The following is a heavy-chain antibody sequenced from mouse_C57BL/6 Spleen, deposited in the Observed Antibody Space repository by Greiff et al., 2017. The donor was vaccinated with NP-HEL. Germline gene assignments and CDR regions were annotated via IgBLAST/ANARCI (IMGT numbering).Heavy chain of an antibody. V-gene: IGHV1-18*01. CDR1: GYTFTDYN. J-gene: IGHJ3*01. CDR3: ARVGSSGLAWFAY. CDR2: INPNNGGT. Sequence: VQLQQSGPELVKPGASVKIPCKASGYTFTDYNMDWVKQSHGKSLEWIGDINPNNGGTIYNQKFKGKATLTVDKSSSTAYMELRSLTSEDTAVYYCARVGSSGLAWFAYWGQGTLVTVSA. D-gene: IGHD3-2*02.